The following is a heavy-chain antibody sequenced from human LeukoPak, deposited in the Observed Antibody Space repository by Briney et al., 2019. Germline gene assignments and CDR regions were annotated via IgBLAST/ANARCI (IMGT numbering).Heavy chain of an antibody. D-gene: IGHD1-26*01. CDR1: GFTFISHG. Sequence: GGSLRLSCAASGFTFISHGMSWVRQAPGKGLEWVSGISGSGDSTDYADSVKGRFTISRDNAKNSLHLQMNSLRAEDTAVYYCARTYSGSYYYYGMDVWGQGTTVTVSS. CDR2: ISGSGDST. CDR3: ARTYSGSYYYYGMDV. J-gene: IGHJ6*02. V-gene: IGHV3-23*01.